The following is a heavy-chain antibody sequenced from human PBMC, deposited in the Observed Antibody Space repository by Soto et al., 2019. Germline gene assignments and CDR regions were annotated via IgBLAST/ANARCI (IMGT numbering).Heavy chain of an antibody. CDR2: INWNGGST. D-gene: IGHD6-6*01. Sequence: KGLEWVSGINWNGGSTGYADSVKGRFTISRDNAKNSLYLQMNSLRAEDTALYYCAKGSSAYSPLPAFWGHGSLVIV. J-gene: IGHJ4*01. CDR3: AKGSSAYSPLPAF. V-gene: IGHV3-20*03.